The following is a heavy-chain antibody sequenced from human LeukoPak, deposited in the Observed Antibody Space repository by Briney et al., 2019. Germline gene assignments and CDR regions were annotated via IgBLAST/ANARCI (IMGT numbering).Heavy chain of an antibody. CDR1: GFTFSSYG. D-gene: IGHD5-18*01. CDR3: ATAGYSYGFPWVGDY. Sequence: PGGSLRLSCAASGFTFSSYGMHWVRQAPGKGLEWVAVISYDGSNKYYADSVKGRFTISRDNSKNTLYLQMNSLRAEDTAVYYCATAGYSYGFPWVGDYWGQGTLVTVSS. V-gene: IGHV3-30*03. CDR2: ISYDGSNK. J-gene: IGHJ4*02.